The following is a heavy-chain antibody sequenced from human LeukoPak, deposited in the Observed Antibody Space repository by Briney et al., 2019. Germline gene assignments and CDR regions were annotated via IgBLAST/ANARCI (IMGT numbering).Heavy chain of an antibody. J-gene: IGHJ4*02. V-gene: IGHV3-64*01. Sequence: GGSLRLSCAASGFTFSSYAMHWVRQAPGKGLEYVSAISSNGGSTYYANSVKGRFTISRDNSKNTLYLQMGSLRAEDMAVYYCARVLAQLWLHSPLAYWGQGTLVTVSS. CDR2: ISSNGGST. D-gene: IGHD5-18*01. CDR3: ARVLAQLWLHSPLAY. CDR1: GFTFSSYA.